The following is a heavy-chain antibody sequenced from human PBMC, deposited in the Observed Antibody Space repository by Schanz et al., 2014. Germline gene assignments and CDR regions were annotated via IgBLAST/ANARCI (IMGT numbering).Heavy chain of an antibody. CDR1: GFSLDIFA. CDR3: AKSQDSSFDS. CDR2: FNDGGVNK. D-gene: IGHD6-13*01. Sequence: EVHLLESGGGLVEPGGSLRLSCATSGFSLDIFAVSWVRQAPGKGLEWVSSFNDGGVNKYYADSVKGRFTISSDNSKSTLYLQMSSQRAEDTAVYYCAKSQDSSFDSWGQGTLVTVSS. V-gene: IGHV3-23*01. J-gene: IGHJ4*02.